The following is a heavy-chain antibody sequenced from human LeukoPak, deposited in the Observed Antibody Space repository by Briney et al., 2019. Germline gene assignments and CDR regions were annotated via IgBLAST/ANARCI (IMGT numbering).Heavy chain of an antibody. D-gene: IGHD3-22*01. J-gene: IGHJ3*02. V-gene: IGHV3-53*04. CDR3: ATMIGPPPFDS. CDR1: VFTVRSNY. CDR2: IYSGGST. Sequence: GGSLRLSCAASVFTVRSNYMIWVRQAPGRGLEWLSVIYSGGSTYYADSVKGRFTISRHTSKTTLYLQMNSLRAEDTAVYYCATMIGPPPFDSWGQGTMVTVSS.